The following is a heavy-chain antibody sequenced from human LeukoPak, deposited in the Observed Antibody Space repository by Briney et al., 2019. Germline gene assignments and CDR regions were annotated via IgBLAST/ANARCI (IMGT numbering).Heavy chain of an antibody. CDR2: IYYRGST. Sequence: SETLSLTCSVSGGSMSSHYWSWIRQPPGKGVEWSGYIYYRGSTNYNPSLKSRVTISVDTSKTQFSLKLSSVTAADTAVYYCASSYYYDSSGYYYFRLGYYYYYMDVWGKGTTVTVSS. D-gene: IGHD3-22*01. CDR1: GGSMSSHY. J-gene: IGHJ6*03. V-gene: IGHV4-59*11. CDR3: ASSYYYDSSGYYYFRLGYYYYYMDV.